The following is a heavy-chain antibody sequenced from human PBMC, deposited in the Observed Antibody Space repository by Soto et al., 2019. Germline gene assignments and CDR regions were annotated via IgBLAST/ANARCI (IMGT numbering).Heavy chain of an antibody. D-gene: IGHD3-10*01. J-gene: IGHJ4*02. CDR2: ISYDGSNK. Sequence: GSLRLSCAASGFTFSSYGMHWVRQAPGEGLEWVAVISYDGSNKYYADSVKGRFTISRDNSKNTLYLQMNSLRAEDTAVYYCAPWFGAFDYWGQGTLVTVSS. CDR3: APWFGAFDY. CDR1: GFTFSSYG. V-gene: IGHV3-30*03.